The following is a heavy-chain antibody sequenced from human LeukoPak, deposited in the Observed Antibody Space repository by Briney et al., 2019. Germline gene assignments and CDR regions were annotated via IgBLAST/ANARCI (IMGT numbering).Heavy chain of an antibody. CDR2: IYYSGST. CDR3: ADARIAAAHFDY. D-gene: IGHD6-13*01. Sequence: PSETLSLTCIVSGGSISSSTSYWGWIRQSPGKGLEWIGSIYYSGSTYYNPSPKSRVTISVDTSKNQFSLKLSSVTAADTAVYYCADARIAAAHFDYWGQGTLVTVSS. J-gene: IGHJ4*02. CDR1: GGSISSSTSY. V-gene: IGHV4-39*01.